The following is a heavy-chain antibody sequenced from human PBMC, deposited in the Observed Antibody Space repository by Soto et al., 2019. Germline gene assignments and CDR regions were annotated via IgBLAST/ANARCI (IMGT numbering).Heavy chain of an antibody. CDR3: GPISGDGDYKDV. CDR1: GYRFTDYW. V-gene: IGHV5-51*01. Sequence: GESLKISCXASGYRFTDYWMGCVRQMAGRGLEWLGIIHPLDSDVRYNSSFKGQVTISADKSISTAYLQWSSLKASASANYFCGPISGDGDYKDVLGQGTTVTVSS. D-gene: IGHD3-10*01. CDR2: IHPLDSDV. J-gene: IGHJ6*03.